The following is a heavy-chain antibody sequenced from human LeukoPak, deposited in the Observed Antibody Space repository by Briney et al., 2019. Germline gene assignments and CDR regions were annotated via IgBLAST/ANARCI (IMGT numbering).Heavy chain of an antibody. V-gene: IGHV4-34*01. CDR2: INHSGST. CDR3: ARIQGDGYNSDY. J-gene: IGHJ4*02. D-gene: IGHD5-24*01. Sequence: PSETLSLTCAVYGGSFSGYYWSWIRQPPGKGLEWIGEINHSGSTNYNPSLKSRVTISVDTSKNQFSLKLSSVTAADTAVYYCARIQGDGYNSDYWGQGTLVTVSS. CDR1: GGSFSGYY.